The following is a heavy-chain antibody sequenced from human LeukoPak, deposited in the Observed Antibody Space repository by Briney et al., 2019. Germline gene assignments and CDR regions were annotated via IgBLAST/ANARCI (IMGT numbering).Heavy chain of an antibody. J-gene: IGHJ4*02. CDR2: ISYDGSNK. D-gene: IGHD5-12*01. V-gene: IGHV3-30*18. CDR1: GFTFSSYG. Sequence: PGGSLRLSCAASGFTFSSYGVHWVRQAPGKGLEWVAVISYDGSNKYYADSVKGRFTISRNNSKNTLYLQMNSLRAEDTAVYYCAKADIVATWSFDYWGQGTLVTVSS. CDR3: AKADIVATWSFDY.